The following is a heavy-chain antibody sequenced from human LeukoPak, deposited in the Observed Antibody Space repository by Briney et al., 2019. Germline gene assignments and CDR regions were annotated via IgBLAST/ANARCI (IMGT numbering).Heavy chain of an antibody. CDR2: INPNSGGT. V-gene: IGHV1-2*02. CDR1: GYTFTGYY. CDR3: AKDWGYYYDSSGYFDY. Sequence: ASVKVSCKASGYTFTGYYIHWVRQAPGQGLEWVGWINPNSGGTNYAQKFQGRVTMTRDTSISTAYMELSRLRSDDTAVYYCAKDWGYYYDSSGYFDYWGKGTLVTVSS. J-gene: IGHJ4*02. D-gene: IGHD3-22*01.